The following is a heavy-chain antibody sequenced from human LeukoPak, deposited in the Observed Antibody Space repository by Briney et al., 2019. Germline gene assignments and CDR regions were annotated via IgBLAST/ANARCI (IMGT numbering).Heavy chain of an antibody. CDR3: ARGLTRDTEDAFDI. Sequence: SETLSLTCTVSGGSISSYYWSWIRQPAGKGLEWIGYIYYSGSTNYNPSLKSRVTISVDTSKNQFSLKLSSVTAADTAVYYCARGLTRDTEDAFDIWGQGTMVTVSS. J-gene: IGHJ3*02. D-gene: IGHD3-10*01. CDR2: IYYSGST. V-gene: IGHV4-59*01. CDR1: GGSISSYY.